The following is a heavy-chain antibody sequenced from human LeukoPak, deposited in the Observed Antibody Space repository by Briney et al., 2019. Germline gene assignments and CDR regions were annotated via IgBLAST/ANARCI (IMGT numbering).Heavy chain of an antibody. CDR2: IYHSGST. Sequence: PSGTLSLTCAVSGGSISSSNWWCWVRQPPGKGLEWIGEIYHSGSTNYNPSLKSRVTISVDKSKNQFSLKLSSVTAADTAVYYCARDPIDCSGGSCYSEGWFDPWGQGTLVTVSS. CDR3: ARDPIDCSGGSCYSEGWFDP. V-gene: IGHV4-4*02. CDR1: GGSISSSNW. J-gene: IGHJ5*02. D-gene: IGHD2-15*01.